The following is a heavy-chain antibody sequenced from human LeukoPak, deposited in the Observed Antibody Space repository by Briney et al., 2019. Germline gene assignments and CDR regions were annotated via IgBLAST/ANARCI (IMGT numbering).Heavy chain of an antibody. CDR3: AKSYYYGSGRYYLSVFDI. V-gene: IGHV3-23*01. CDR2: ISGSAGST. J-gene: IGHJ3*02. D-gene: IGHD3-10*01. CDR1: GFTFSSYD. Sequence: PGRSLRLSCAASGFTFSSYDMSWVRQAPGKGLEWVSGISGSAGSTYYADSVKGRFSISRDNSKNTLNLQMNSLRAEDTAVYYCAKSYYYGSGRYYLSVFDIWGQGTMVIVSS.